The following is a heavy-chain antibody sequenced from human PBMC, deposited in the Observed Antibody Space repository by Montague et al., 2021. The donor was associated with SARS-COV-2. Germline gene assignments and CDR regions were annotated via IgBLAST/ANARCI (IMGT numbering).Heavy chain of an antibody. J-gene: IGHJ4*02. D-gene: IGHD3-22*01. Sequence: SETLSLTCAVYGGSFFCYYCSWIRQPPGKGLLLIGEINHSGSTKYNPSLKSRVTISVDTSKNQFSLKLSSVTAADTAVYYCARGTKIVFTYDYDSSGYASDYWGQGTLVTVSS. V-gene: IGHV4-34*01. CDR3: ARGTKIVFTYDYDSSGYASDY. CDR1: GGSFFCYY. CDR2: INHSGST.